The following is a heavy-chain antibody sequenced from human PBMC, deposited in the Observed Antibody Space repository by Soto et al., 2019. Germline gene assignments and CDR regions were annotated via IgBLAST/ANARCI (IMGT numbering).Heavy chain of an antibody. V-gene: IGHV3-23*01. CDR3: ATVHNTSRSFDY. CDR2: TGATGRTT. Sequence: GSLRLSCAASGFTFNIYAMTWVRQAPGKGLEWVSTTGATGRTTYYSDAVKGRFTVSRDNSKNTLDLQMSNLRAEDTAVYYCATVHNTSRSFDYWGQGTMVTVYS. CDR1: GFTFNIYA. J-gene: IGHJ4*02. D-gene: IGHD1-20*01.